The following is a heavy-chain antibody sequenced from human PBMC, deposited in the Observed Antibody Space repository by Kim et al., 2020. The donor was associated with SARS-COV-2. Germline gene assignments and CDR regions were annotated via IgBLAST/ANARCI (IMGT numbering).Heavy chain of an antibody. D-gene: IGHD3-10*01. J-gene: IGHJ6*02. CDR3: ARARGYGSALYRYYYYGMDV. Sequence: SETLSLTCAVYGGSFSGYYWSWIRQPPGKGLEWIGEINHSGSTNYNPSLKSRVTISVDTSKNQFSLKLSSVTAADTAVYYCARARGYGSALYRYYYYGMDVWGQGTTVTVSS. CDR1: GGSFSGYY. CDR2: INHSGST. V-gene: IGHV4-34*01.